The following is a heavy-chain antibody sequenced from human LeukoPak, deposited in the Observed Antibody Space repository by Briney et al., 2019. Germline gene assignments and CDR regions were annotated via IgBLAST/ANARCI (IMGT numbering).Heavy chain of an antibody. CDR2: ISSSSSYI. Sequence: GGSLRLSCAASGFTFSSYSMNWVRQAPGKGLEWVSSISSSSSYIYYADSVKGRFTISRDNAKNSLYLQMNSLRAEDTAVCYCARDGGYSSGLDAFDIWGQGTMVTVSS. V-gene: IGHV3-21*01. CDR3: ARDGGYSSGLDAFDI. D-gene: IGHD6-19*01. CDR1: GFTFSSYS. J-gene: IGHJ3*02.